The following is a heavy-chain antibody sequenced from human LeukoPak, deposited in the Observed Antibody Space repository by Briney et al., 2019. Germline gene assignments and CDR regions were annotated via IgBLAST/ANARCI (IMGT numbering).Heavy chain of an antibody. CDR2: ISHDGSNK. Sequence: GTSLRLSCAASGFPFSDYGMYWVHQAPGKGLEWLAVISHDGSNKYYADSVKGRITISRDNSMNTLYLQMNSLRAEDTAVYYCAKVRWGSDNALDSWGQGTLVTGSS. D-gene: IGHD3-16*01. V-gene: IGHV3-30*18. J-gene: IGHJ4*02. CDR1: GFPFSDYG. CDR3: AKVRWGSDNALDS.